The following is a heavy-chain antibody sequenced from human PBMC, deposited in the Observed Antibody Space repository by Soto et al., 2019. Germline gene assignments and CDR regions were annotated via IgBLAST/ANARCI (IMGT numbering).Heavy chain of an antibody. J-gene: IGHJ4*02. D-gene: IGHD4-4*01. Sequence: EVQLLESGGGLVQPGGSLRVSCAASGFSFSTYAMSWVRQAPGKGPEWVSGISDSGGATFYADSVKGRFTISRDNSINTVYLQMNSLRGEDTALYYCAKELRDDYNLAYFDYWGQGTLVTVSS. CDR2: ISDSGGAT. V-gene: IGHV3-23*01. CDR1: GFSFSTYA. CDR3: AKELRDDYNLAYFDY.